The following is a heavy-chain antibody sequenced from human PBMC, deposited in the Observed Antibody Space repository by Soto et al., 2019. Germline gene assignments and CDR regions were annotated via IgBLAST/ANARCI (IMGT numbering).Heavy chain of an antibody. D-gene: IGHD2-2*01. CDR1: GYSFTSYD. Sequence: ASVRVSCEASGYSFTSYDSSWVRQATGQGLEWMGWMNPNSGNTGYAQKFQGRVTMTRNTSISTAYMELSSLRSEDTAVYYCARGYPAATLDNWFDPWGQGTLVTVSS. CDR3: ARGYPAATLDNWFDP. J-gene: IGHJ5*02. CDR2: MNPNSGNT. V-gene: IGHV1-8*01.